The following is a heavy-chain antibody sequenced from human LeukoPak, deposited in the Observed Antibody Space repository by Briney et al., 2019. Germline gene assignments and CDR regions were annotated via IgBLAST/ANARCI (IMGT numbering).Heavy chain of an antibody. Sequence: GGSLRLSCAASGFTFSSYWMSWVRQAPGKGLEWVANIKQDGSEKYYVDSVKGRFTISRDNAKNSLYLQMNSLRAEDTAVYYCAREHPHKSNYYGSGAYGMDVWGQGTTVTVSS. CDR1: GFTFSSYW. V-gene: IGHV3-7*03. CDR2: IKQDGSEK. J-gene: IGHJ6*02. D-gene: IGHD3-10*01. CDR3: AREHPHKSNYYGSGAYGMDV.